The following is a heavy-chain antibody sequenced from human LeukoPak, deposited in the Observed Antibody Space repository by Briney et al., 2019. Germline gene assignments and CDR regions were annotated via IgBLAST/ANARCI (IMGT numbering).Heavy chain of an antibody. V-gene: IGHV3-23*01. CDR3: AKDRGSSSSRPIFDY. CDR2: ISGSGGST. D-gene: IGHD6-6*01. CDR1: GFTFSSYA. Sequence: GGSLRLSCAASGFTFSSYAMSWVRQAPGKGLEWVSTISGSGGSTYYADSVKGRFTISRDNSKNSLYLQMNSLRAEDTAVYYCAKDRGSSSSRPIFDYWGQGTLVTVSS. J-gene: IGHJ4*02.